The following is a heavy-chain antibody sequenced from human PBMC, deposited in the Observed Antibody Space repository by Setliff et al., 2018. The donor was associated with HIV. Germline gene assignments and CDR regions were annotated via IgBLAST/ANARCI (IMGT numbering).Heavy chain of an antibody. V-gene: IGHV1-24*01. CDR3: ATVSHTNVAAHDAFDI. J-gene: IGHJ3*02. Sequence: GASVTVSCKVSGYTLTELSRHWVRQAPVKGLEWMGGFDPEDGNTIYAQKFQGRVTMTADTSTDTAYMELSSLRSEDTAVYYCATVSHTNVAAHDAFDIWGQGTMVTVSS. D-gene: IGHD6-19*01. CDR1: GYTLTELS. CDR2: FDPEDGNT.